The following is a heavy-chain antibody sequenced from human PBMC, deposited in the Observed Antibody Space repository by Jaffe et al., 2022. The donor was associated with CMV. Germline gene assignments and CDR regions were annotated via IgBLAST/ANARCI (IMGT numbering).Heavy chain of an antibody. CDR2: IYYSGST. CDR1: GGSISSYY. Sequence: QVQLQESGPGLVKPSETLSLTCTVSGGSISSYYWSWIRQPPGKGLEWIGYIYYSGSTNYNPSLKSRVTISVDTSKNQFSLKLSSVTAADTAVYYCARQDWNYVQHYYYYMDVWGKGTTVTVSS. V-gene: IGHV4-59*08. D-gene: IGHD1-7*01. J-gene: IGHJ6*03. CDR3: ARQDWNYVQHYYYYMDV.